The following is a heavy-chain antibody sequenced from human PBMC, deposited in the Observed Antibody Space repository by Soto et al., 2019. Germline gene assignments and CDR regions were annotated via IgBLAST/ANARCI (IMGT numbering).Heavy chain of an antibody. CDR1: GFTFSSYG. CDR3: ARDQGGIPTVTVFDY. CDR2: IWYDGSNK. J-gene: IGHJ4*02. D-gene: IGHD4-17*01. Sequence: QVQLVESGGGVVQPGRSLRLSCAASGFTFSSYGMHWVRQAPGKGLEWVAVIWYDGSNKYYADSVKGRFTISRDNSKNTRYLQMNSLRAEDTAVYYCARDQGGIPTVTVFDYWGQGTLVTVSS. V-gene: IGHV3-33*01.